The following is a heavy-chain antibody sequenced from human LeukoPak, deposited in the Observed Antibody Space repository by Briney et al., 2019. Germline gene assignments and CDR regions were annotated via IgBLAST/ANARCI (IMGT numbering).Heavy chain of an antibody. CDR2: ISYDGSNK. Sequence: GGSLRLSCAASGFTFSSYAMHWVRQAPGKGLEWVAVISYDGSNKYYADSVKGRFTISRDNSKNTLYLQMNSLRAEDTAVYYCARDVGIVVGIDYWGQGTLVTVSS. V-gene: IGHV3-30*04. J-gene: IGHJ4*02. CDR1: GFTFSSYA. D-gene: IGHD3-22*01. CDR3: ARDVGIVVGIDY.